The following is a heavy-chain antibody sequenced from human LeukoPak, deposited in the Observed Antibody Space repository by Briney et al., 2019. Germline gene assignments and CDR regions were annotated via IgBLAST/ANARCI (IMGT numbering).Heavy chain of an antibody. CDR2: INPSGGST. CDR3: ARDSMVRGVIIPTGYYGMDV. Sequence: ASVKVSCKASGYTFTSSYMHWVRQAPGQGLEWMGIINPSGGSTSYAQKFQGRVTMTRDTSTSTVYMELSSLRSEDTAVYYCARDSMVRGVIIPTGYYGMDVWGKGTTVTVSS. CDR1: GYTFTSSY. J-gene: IGHJ6*04. D-gene: IGHD3-10*01. V-gene: IGHV1-46*01.